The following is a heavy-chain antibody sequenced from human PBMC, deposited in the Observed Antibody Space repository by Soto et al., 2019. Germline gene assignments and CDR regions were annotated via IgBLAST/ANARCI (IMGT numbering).Heavy chain of an antibody. V-gene: IGHV2-5*01. J-gene: IGHJ4*02. CDR3: AHGQVYGSGSMAGWVY. CDR2: IYCNDDK. Sequence: CGPTLVSPAPTLTLTCTFSGFSLITGGVGLGWMSQHPPTVPEWLALIYCNDDKRYSPSLKSRLTITKDTSKNQVVLTMTNMDPVDTATYYCAHGQVYGSGSMAGWVYWGQGTLVTVSS. CDR1: GFSLITGGVG. D-gene: IGHD3-10*01.